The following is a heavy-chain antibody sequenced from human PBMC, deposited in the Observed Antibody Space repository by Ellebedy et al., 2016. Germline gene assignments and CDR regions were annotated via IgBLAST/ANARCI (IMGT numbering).Heavy chain of an antibody. CDR2: ISSSGSTI. CDR3: ARDRAGHSF. CDR1: GFTFGNYG. D-gene: IGHD1-26*01. Sequence: GGSLRLXCAASGFTFGNYGMNWVRQAPGKGLEWISYISSSGSTIYHADSVKGRFTISRDNAKNSLYLQMSSLRAEDTAVYYCARDRAGHSFWGQGTLVTVSS. J-gene: IGHJ4*02. V-gene: IGHV3-48*04.